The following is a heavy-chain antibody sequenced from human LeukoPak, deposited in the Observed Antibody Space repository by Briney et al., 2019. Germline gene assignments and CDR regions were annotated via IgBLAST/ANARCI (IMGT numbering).Heavy chain of an antibody. J-gene: IGHJ4*02. V-gene: IGHV4-59*01. CDR2: IYYSGST. Sequence: PSETLSLTCTVSGGSISSYYWSWIRQPPGKGLEWIGYIYYSGSTNYNPSLKSRVTISVDTSKNQFSLKLSSVTAADTAVYYCARGGASSKFFDARGQGILVTVSS. D-gene: IGHD6-6*01. CDR1: GGSISSYY. CDR3: ARGGASSKFFDA.